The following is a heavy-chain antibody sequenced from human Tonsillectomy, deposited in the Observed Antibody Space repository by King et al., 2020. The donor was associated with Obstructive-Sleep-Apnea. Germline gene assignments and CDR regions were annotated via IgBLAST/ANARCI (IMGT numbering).Heavy chain of an antibody. Sequence: VQLVESGGGVVQPGRSLRLSCAASGFTFSSYAMHWVRQSPGKGLEWVAVISYDGSNKYYADSVKGRFTISRDNSKNTLYLQMNSLRAEDTAVYYCARANLVTVTVDYWGQGTLVTVSS. CDR1: GFTFSSYA. V-gene: IGHV3-30-3*01. D-gene: IGHD4-17*01. CDR2: ISYDGSNK. J-gene: IGHJ4*02. CDR3: ARANLVTVTVDY.